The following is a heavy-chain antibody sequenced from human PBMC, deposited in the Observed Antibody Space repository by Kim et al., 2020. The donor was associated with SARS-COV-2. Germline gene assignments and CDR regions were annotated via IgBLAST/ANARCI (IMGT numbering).Heavy chain of an antibody. D-gene: IGHD2-2*01. V-gene: IGHV3-23*01. CDR3: AKEGIPAAMGRDYFDY. Sequence: SVKGRFTISRDNSKNTLYLQMNSLRAEDTAVYYCAKEGIPAAMGRDYFDYWGQGTLVTVSS. J-gene: IGHJ4*02.